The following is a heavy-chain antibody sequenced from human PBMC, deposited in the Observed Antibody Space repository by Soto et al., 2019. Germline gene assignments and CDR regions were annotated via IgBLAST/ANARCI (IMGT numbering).Heavy chain of an antibody. CDR3: ARGKEAARA. V-gene: IGHV4-34*01. CDR2: INHSGST. Sequence: PSETLSLTCAVYGGSFSGYYWSWIRQPPGKGLEWIGEINHSGSTNYNPSLKSRVTISVDMSKNQFSLKLSSVTAADTAVYYCARGKEAARAWSQGTLVTVSS. D-gene: IGHD6-13*01. CDR1: GGSFSGYY. J-gene: IGHJ5*02.